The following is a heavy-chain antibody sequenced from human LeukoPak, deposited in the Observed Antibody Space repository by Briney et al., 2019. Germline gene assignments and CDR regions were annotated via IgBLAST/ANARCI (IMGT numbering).Heavy chain of an antibody. D-gene: IGHD6-19*01. V-gene: IGHV4-39*07. CDR2: IYYSGST. Sequence: SETLSLTCTVSGGSISSSSYYWGWIRQPPGKGLEWIGSIYYSGSTYYNPSLKSRVTISVDTSKNQFSLKLSSVTAADTAVYYCARGGIAVAGSRSLDYWGQGTLVTVSS. CDR1: GGSISSSSYY. CDR3: ARGGIAVAGSRSLDY. J-gene: IGHJ4*02.